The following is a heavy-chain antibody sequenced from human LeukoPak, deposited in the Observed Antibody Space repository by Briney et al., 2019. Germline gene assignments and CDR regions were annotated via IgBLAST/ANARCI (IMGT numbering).Heavy chain of an antibody. Sequence: SETLSLTCTVSGGSMSSYYWSWIRQPPGEGLEWIGYTSYSGNTNYNPSLKSRVAMSVDTSSNEYSLKLRSVTPADTAIYYCARAGPVPTSDGGPIADSWGQGTLVTVSS. V-gene: IGHV4-59*01. D-gene: IGHD4-17*01. CDR3: ARAGPVPTSDGGPIADS. J-gene: IGHJ4*02. CDR1: GGSMSSYY. CDR2: TSYSGNT.